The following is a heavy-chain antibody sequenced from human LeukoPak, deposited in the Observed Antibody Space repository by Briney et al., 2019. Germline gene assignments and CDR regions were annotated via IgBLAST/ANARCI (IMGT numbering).Heavy chain of an antibody. V-gene: IGHV3-23*01. D-gene: IGHD3-10*01. CDR2: ISGSGGST. Sequence: PGGSLRLSCAASGFTFSSYAMSWVRQAPGKGLEWVSAISGSGGSTYYADSVKGQFTISRDNSKNTLYLQMNSLRAEDTALYYCAKADGSGSYYRYYFDYWGQGTLVTVSS. J-gene: IGHJ4*02. CDR3: AKADGSGSYYRYYFDY. CDR1: GFTFSSYA.